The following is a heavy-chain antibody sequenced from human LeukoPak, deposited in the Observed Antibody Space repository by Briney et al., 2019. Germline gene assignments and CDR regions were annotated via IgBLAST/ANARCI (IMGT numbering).Heavy chain of an antibody. CDR2: IYPSGTT. CDR3: ADDYGD. D-gene: IGHD4-17*01. J-gene: IGHJ4*02. CDR1: GGSVSSYY. V-gene: IGHV4-4*07. Sequence: KASETLSLTCSVSGGSVSSYYWSWIRQPAGKGLEWIGRIYPSGTTHYNPSLKSRVTMSVDRSKNQFSLKLTSVTAADTAVYYCADDYGDWGQGTLVTVSS.